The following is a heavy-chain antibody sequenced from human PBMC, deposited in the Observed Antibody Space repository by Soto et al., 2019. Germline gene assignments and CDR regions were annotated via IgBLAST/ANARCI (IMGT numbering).Heavy chain of an antibody. D-gene: IGHD7-27*01. CDR2: ISYDGSNK. CDR1: GFTFSSYG. J-gene: IGHJ5*02. Sequence: QAGGSLRLSCAASGFTFSSYGMHWVRQAPGKGLEWVAVISYDGSNKYYADSVKGRFTISRDNSKNTLYLQMNSLRAEDTAVYYCAKGGGLGSSNCFDPWGQGTLGAVSS. V-gene: IGHV3-30*18. CDR3: AKGGGLGSSNCFDP.